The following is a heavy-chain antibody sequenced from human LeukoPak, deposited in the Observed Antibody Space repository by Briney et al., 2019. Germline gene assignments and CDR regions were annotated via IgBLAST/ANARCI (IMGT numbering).Heavy chain of an antibody. CDR1: GGTFSSYA. CDR2: IIPIFGTA. J-gene: IGHJ4*02. CDR3: ARDRHVDTATHFDY. V-gene: IGHV1-69*13. D-gene: IGHD5-18*01. Sequence: SVKVSCKASGGTFSSYAISWVRQAPGQGLEWMGGIIPIFGTANYAQKFQGRVTITADESTSTAYMELSSLRSEDTAVYYCARDRHVDTATHFDYWGQGTLVTVSS.